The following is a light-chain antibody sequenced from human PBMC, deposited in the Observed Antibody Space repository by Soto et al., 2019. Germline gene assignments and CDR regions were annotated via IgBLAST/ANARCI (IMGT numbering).Light chain of an antibody. Sequence: QAVVAQESSVTVSPGGTVTLTCGSSTGAVTNSHYPFWIQQRPGQAPKTLIYDTTNKHSWTPARFSGSLLGGKAALTLSGAQAEDEADYYCLLSYAGDRPYVFGAGPKLTVL. CDR1: TGAVTNSHY. V-gene: IGLV7-46*01. CDR2: DTT. CDR3: LLSYAGDRPYV. J-gene: IGLJ1*01.